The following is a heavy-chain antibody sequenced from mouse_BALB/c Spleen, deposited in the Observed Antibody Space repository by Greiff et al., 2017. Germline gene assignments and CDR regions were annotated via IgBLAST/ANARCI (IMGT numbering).Heavy chain of an antibody. J-gene: IGHJ1*01. CDR2: IYPGDGST. CDR3: ARLITGYFDV. V-gene: IGHV1S33*01. D-gene: IGHD2-4*01. CDR1: GYTFTSYD. Sequence: SGPELVKPGALVKISCKASGYTFTSYDINWVKQRPGQGLEWIGWIYPGDGSTKYNEKFKGKATLTADKSSSTAYMQLSSLTSENSAVYFCARLITGYFDVWGAGTTVTVSS.